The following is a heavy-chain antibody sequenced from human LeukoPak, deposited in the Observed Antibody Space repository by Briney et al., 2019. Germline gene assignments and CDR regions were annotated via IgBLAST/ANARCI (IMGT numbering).Heavy chain of an antibody. V-gene: IGHV3-23*01. CDR2: VSGKDDER. D-gene: IGHD3-10*01. CDR1: GLTFRNYA. Sequence: PGGSLRLSCTVSGLTFRNYAMTWVRQAPGKGLEWLSTVSGKDDERFYADSVKGRFTLSRDNSKNTLNLQMNSLRVEDTALYYCAKGGHYSFFDAWGQGILVTVSS. J-gene: IGHJ5*02. CDR3: AKGGHYSFFDA.